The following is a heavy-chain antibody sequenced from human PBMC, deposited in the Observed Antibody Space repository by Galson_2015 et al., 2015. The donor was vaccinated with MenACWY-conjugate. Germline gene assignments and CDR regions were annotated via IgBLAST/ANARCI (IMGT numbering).Heavy chain of an antibody. CDR3: AGPLRGGGWSLDY. CDR2: TNPSGGGT. D-gene: IGHD6-19*01. Sequence: SVKVSCKAYGYTFTSYYMHWARQAPGQGLEWMGITNPSGGGTSYAQKFQGRVTMTRDTATYTVYMELSSLKSEDTAVYYCAGPLRGGGWSLDYWGQGTLVTVSS. J-gene: IGHJ4*02. V-gene: IGHV1-46*01. CDR1: GYTFTSYY.